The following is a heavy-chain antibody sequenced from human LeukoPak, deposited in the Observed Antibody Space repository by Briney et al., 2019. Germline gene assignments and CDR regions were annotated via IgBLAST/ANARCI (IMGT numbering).Heavy chain of an antibody. CDR3: ARDRTTKRRGWFDP. Sequence: GGSLRLSCAASGFTFSSYSMNWVGQAPGKGLEWVSSISSSSGYIYYADSVKGRFTISRDNAKNSLYLQMNSLRAEDTAVYYCARDRTTKRRGWFDPWGQGTLVTVSS. J-gene: IGHJ5*02. CDR1: GFTFSSYS. D-gene: IGHD1-1*01. V-gene: IGHV3-21*01. CDR2: ISSSSGYI.